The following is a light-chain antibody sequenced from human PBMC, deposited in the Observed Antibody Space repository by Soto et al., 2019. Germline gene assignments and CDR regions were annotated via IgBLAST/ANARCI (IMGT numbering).Light chain of an antibody. J-gene: IGKJ1*01. V-gene: IGKV1-5*03. CDR2: KAS. CDR3: QEYNSFST. CDR1: QSISTW. Sequence: DIQMTQSPSTLSASVGDRVTITCRASQSISTWLAWYQQKPGKAPKLLIYKASNLQSGVPLRFSGSGSGTEFTLTISSLQPDDFATYYRQEYNSFSTFGQGTKVEIK.